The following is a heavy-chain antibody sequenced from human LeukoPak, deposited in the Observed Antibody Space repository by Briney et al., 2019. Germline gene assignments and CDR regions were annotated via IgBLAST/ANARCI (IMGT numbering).Heavy chain of an antibody. J-gene: IGHJ6*03. CDR3: ARIGYYYYYMGV. CDR1: GGSISSSSYY. Sequence: SETLSLTCTVSGGSISSSSYYWGWIRQPPGKGLEWIGSIYYSGSTYYNPSLKSRVTISVDTSKNQFSLKLSSVTAADTAVYYCARIGYYYYYMGVWGKGTTVTVSS. V-gene: IGHV4-39*07. CDR2: IYYSGST.